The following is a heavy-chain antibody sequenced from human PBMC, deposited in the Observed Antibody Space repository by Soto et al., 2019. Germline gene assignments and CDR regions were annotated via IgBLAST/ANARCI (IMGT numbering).Heavy chain of an antibody. CDR3: AKPNSGEDYYYYYMDV. V-gene: IGHV3-23*01. CDR2: ISGSGGST. CDR1: GFTFSSYA. D-gene: IGHD3-16*01. Sequence: PGGSLRLSCAASGFTFSSYAMSWVRQAPGKGLEWVSAISGSGGSTYYADSVKGRFTISRDNSKNTLYLQMNSLRAEDTAVYYCAKPNSGEDYYYYYMDVWGKGTTVTVSS. J-gene: IGHJ6*03.